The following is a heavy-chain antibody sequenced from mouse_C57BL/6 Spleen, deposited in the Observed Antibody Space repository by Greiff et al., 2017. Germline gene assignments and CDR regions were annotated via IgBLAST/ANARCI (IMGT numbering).Heavy chain of an antibody. V-gene: IGHV1-26*01. D-gene: IGHD1-1*01. Sequence: EVQLQQSGPELVKPGASVKISCKASGYTFTDYYMNWVKQSHGKSLEWIGDINPNNGGTSYNQKFKGKATLTVDKSSSTAYMELRSLTSEDSAVYYCARSTYGSSPVLLDYGGQGTTLTVSS. CDR3: ARSTYGSSPVLLDY. J-gene: IGHJ2*01. CDR1: GYTFTDYY. CDR2: INPNNGGT.